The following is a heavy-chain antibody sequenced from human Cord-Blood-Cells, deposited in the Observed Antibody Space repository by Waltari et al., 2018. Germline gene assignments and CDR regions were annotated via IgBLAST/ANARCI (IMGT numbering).Heavy chain of an antibody. J-gene: IGHJ6*02. CDR2: ISFDGINK. Sequence: QVQLVESGGGVVQPGRSLRLSCAASGFTFSSYGMHWVRQAPGKGLEWVAVISFDGINKNYADAVKGRFTISRDNSKNTLYLQMTSLRAEDTAVYYCAKDRGIAAAGTPYYGMDVWGQGTTVTVSS. V-gene: IGHV3-30*18. CDR1: GFTFSSYG. D-gene: IGHD6-13*01. CDR3: AKDRGIAAAGTPYYGMDV.